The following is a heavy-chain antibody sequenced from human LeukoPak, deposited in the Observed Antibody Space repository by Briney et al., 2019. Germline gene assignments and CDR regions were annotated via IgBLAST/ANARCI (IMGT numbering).Heavy chain of an antibody. CDR2: ISTYNGNA. CDR1: GYIFMQYG. D-gene: IGHD3-22*01. Sequence: GASVKVSCKASGYIFMQYGISWVRQAPGQGLEWMAWISTYNGNANYAQKFQGRVTMTTDTSTSTAYMELRSLRSDDTAVYYCARDSSGYYSFDYWGQGTLVTVSS. CDR3: ARDSSGYYSFDY. V-gene: IGHV1-18*01. J-gene: IGHJ4*02.